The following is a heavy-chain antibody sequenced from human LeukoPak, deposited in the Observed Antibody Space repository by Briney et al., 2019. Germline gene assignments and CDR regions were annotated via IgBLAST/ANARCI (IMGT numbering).Heavy chain of an antibody. Sequence: GGSLRLSCAASGFPFTSYAMSWVRQAPGKGLEWVSSISGSGGNKYSVDSVKGRFTISRDNSKNTLYLQMNSLRAEDTAVYYSARELVEDYDYVWGSYRYTYYMDVWGKGATVTVSS. CDR2: ISGSGGNK. V-gene: IGHV3-23*01. CDR3: ARELVEDYDYVWGSYRYTYYMDV. J-gene: IGHJ6*03. CDR1: GFPFTSYA. D-gene: IGHD3-16*02.